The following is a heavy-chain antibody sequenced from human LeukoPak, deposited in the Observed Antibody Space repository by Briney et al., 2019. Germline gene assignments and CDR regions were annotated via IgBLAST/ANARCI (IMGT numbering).Heavy chain of an antibody. V-gene: IGHV1-46*01. CDR3: ARDLGDSGSLEY. D-gene: IGHD1-26*01. CDR1: GYTFTSYY. Sequence: ASVKVSCKASGYTFTSYYMHWVRQAPGQGLEWMGIINPSGSSTSYAQKFQGRVTMTRDTSTSTVYMERSSLRSEDTAVYYCARDLGDSGSLEYWGQGTLVTVSS. J-gene: IGHJ4*02. CDR2: INPSGSST.